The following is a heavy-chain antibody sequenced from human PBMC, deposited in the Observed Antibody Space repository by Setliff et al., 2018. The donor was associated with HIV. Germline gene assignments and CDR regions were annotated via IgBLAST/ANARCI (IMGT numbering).Heavy chain of an antibody. D-gene: IGHD3-22*01. J-gene: IGHJ4*02. Sequence: SETLSLTCTVSGDFISSDYYWAWIRQSPGKGLEWIGTIYHSGSTYYNPSLKSRVTISVDTSKNQFSLNLSSVTAADTAVYYCARSAYDSSGLPYWGQGTLVTVSS. CDR1: GDFISSDYY. CDR3: ARSAYDSSGLPY. V-gene: IGHV4-38-2*02. CDR2: IYHSGST.